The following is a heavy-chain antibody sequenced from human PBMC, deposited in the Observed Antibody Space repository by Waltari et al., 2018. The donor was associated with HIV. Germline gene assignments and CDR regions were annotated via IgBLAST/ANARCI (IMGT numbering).Heavy chain of an antibody. J-gene: IGHJ3*01. CDR2: IYYSGNT. Sequence: QVQLQESGPGLVMPSETLSLTCTVSGGSLTSHYWSWIRQPPGKGLEWIGCIYYSGNTNYNPSLQTRVTISVATSKNQFSLRLTSVTAADTAVYYCARDSPTPSWGQGTMVTVSS. CDR1: GGSLTSHY. CDR3: ARDSPTPS. V-gene: IGHV4-59*11.